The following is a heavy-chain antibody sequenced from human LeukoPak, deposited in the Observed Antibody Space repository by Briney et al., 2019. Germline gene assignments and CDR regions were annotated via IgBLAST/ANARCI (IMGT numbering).Heavy chain of an antibody. V-gene: IGHV4-4*07. CDR2: VFRNGDT. D-gene: IGHD4-11*01. CDR3: ARAPFASYNFDY. CDR1: GDSISSFY. J-gene: IGHJ4*02. Sequence: SETLSLTCTVSGDSISSFYWNWIRQPAGKGLEWIGRVFRNGDTTYKPSLKSRVSMSVDTSQNQFSLNLSAMTAADTAIYYCARAPFASYNFDYWGQGHLVTVSS.